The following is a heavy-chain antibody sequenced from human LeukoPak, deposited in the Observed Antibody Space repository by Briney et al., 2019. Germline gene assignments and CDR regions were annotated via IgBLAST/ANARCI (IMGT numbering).Heavy chain of an antibody. Sequence: GGSLRLSSAASGFTVSSYAMHWVRQAPGKGLEYVSAISSNGGSTYYANSVKGRFTTSRDNSKNTLYLQMGSLRAEDMAVYYCAREGYSSSWYYFDYWGQGTLVTVSS. V-gene: IGHV3-64*01. CDR1: GFTVSSYA. J-gene: IGHJ4*02. CDR2: ISSNGGST. D-gene: IGHD6-13*01. CDR3: AREGYSSSWYYFDY.